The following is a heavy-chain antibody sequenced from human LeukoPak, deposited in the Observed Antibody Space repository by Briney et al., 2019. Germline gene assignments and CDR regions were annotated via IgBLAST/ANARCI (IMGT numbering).Heavy chain of an antibody. Sequence: SETLSLTCAVYGGSFSGYYCSWIRQPPGKGLEWIGEINHSGSTNYNPSLKSRVTISVDTSKNQFSLKLSSVTAADTAVYYCARLTGGKNYWGQGTLVTVSS. CDR1: GGSFSGYY. V-gene: IGHV4-34*01. CDR3: ARLTGGKNY. D-gene: IGHD7-27*01. J-gene: IGHJ4*02. CDR2: INHSGST.